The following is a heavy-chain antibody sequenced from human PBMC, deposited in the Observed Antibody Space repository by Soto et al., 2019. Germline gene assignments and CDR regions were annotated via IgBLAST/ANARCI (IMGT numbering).Heavy chain of an antibody. CDR2: IKQDESEK. J-gene: IGHJ5*02. CDR1: GFTFSDSW. D-gene: IGHD4-4*01. V-gene: IGHV3-7*01. CDR3: VRGGSNYAS. Sequence: EVQLVESGGGLVQPGGSLRLSCTASGFTFSDSWMTWVRQAPGKGLEWVARIKQDESEKKYADSVKGRFSISRDNAQNSMYLQMDSLRGEDTAVYYCVRGGSNYASWGQGTLVTVSS.